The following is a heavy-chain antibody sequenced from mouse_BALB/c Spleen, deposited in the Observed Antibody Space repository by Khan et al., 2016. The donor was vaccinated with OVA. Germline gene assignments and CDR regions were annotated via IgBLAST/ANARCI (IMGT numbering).Heavy chain of an antibody. J-gene: IGHJ4*01. Sequence: VQLQQSGTELVRPGTSVNISCKASGDAFTNYWLGWVKQRPGHGLEWIGDIYPGSGNTYYNEKFKGKVKLTADKSSSTAYMQFSALTAEDSAVYFCARWGMGYWGQGTSVTVSS. CDR1: GDAFTNYW. V-gene: IGHV1-63*01. CDR3: ARWGMGY. CDR2: IYPGSGNT.